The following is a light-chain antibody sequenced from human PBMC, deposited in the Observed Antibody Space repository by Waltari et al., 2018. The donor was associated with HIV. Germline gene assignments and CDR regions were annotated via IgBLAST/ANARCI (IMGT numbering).Light chain of an antibody. CDR1: SSAAGDDNY. V-gene: IGLV2-8*01. CDR3: SSYAGSSTWV. CDR2: EVS. Sequence: QSALTQPPSASGSPGQSVTISCTGISSAAGDDNYVSWYQQSPGKAPKFIIYEVSKRPSGVPERFSGSKSGNTASLTVSGLQADDEADYYCSSYAGSSTWVFGGGTKLTVL. J-gene: IGLJ3*02.